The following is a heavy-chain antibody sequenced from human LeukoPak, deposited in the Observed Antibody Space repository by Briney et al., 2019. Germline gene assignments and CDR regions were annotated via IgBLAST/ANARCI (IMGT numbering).Heavy chain of an antibody. J-gene: IGHJ4*02. CDR3: ARGAISTAGPFDY. CDR1: GGSISSYY. V-gene: IGHV4-59*01. Sequence: SETLSLTCTVAGGSISSYYWSWIRQPPGKGLEWIGYIYYTGSTNYNPSLKSRVTISVDTSKNQFSLKLSSVTAADTAVYYCARGAISTAGPFDYWGQGTLVTVSS. D-gene: IGHD6-13*01. CDR2: IYYTGST.